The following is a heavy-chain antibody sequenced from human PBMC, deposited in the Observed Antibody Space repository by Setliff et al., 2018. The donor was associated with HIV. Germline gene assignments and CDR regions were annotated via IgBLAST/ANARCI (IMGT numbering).Heavy chain of an antibody. D-gene: IGHD6-19*01. CDR1: GFTFSDYY. CDR3: ASAPQYSSGWYGRAFDY. V-gene: IGHV3-11*04. J-gene: IGHJ4*02. CDR2: ISSTGNTI. Sequence: GGSLRLSCAASGFTFSDYYMTWVRQAPGKELEWVSYISSTGNTIYYADSVKGRFTISRDNSKNTLYLQMNSLRAEDTAVYYCASAPQYSSGWYGRAFDYWGQGMLVTVSS.